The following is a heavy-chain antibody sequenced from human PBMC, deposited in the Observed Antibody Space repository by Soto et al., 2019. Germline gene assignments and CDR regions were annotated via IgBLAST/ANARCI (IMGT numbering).Heavy chain of an antibody. CDR3: AKGGRGYSSSWYGVY. CDR1: GGTFSSYA. CDR2: IIPIFGTA. J-gene: IGHJ4*02. D-gene: IGHD6-13*01. V-gene: IGHV1-69*13. Sequence: SVKVSCKASGGTFSSYAISWVRQAPGQGLEWMGGIIPIFGTANYAQKFQGRVTITADESTSTAYMELSSLRSEDTAVYYCAKGGRGYSSSWYGVYWGQGTLVTVSS.